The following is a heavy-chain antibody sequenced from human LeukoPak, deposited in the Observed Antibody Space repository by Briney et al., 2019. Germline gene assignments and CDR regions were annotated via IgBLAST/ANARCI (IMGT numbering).Heavy chain of an antibody. V-gene: IGHV4-59*08. D-gene: IGHD6-19*01. CDR3: ARQYGIAVALDY. CDR2: IYYSGST. CDR1: GGSISSYY. Sequence: PSETLSLTCTVSGGSISSYYWGWIRQPPGKGLEWIGYIYYSGSTNYNPSLKSRVTISVDTSKNQFSLKLSSVTAADTAVYYCARQYGIAVALDYWGQGTLVTVSS. J-gene: IGHJ4*02.